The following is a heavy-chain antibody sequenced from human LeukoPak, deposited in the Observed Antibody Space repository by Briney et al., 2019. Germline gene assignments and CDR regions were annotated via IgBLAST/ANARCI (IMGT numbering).Heavy chain of an antibody. CDR2: IYSGAST. J-gene: IGHJ4*02. V-gene: IGHV3-53*01. Sequence: GGSLRLSCVVSGFSVSSNYMSWVRQAPGNGLEWVSVIYSGASTYYADSVKGRFTISRDDSRNTLYLQMNSLRGDDTAVYYCAKDVGKWESLHFFDYWGQGTLVTVSS. CDR1: GFSVSSNY. CDR3: AKDVGKWESLHFFDY. D-gene: IGHD1-26*01.